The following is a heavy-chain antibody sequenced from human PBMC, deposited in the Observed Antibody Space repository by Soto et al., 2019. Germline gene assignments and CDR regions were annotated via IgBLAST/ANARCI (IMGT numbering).Heavy chain of an antibody. CDR2: INPSDAYT. V-gene: IGHV1-46*03. Sequence: ASVKVSCKASGYIFTNYVIHWVRQAPGQGLEWMGLINPSDAYTDYAQKFQGRVTLTRDTSTSIVYMELSSLRSEDTAVYYCARDFRYYYGSGSYSARYYYYYYGMDVWGQGTTVTVSS. CDR1: GYIFTNYV. D-gene: IGHD3-10*01. CDR3: ARDFRYYYGSGSYSARYYYYYYGMDV. J-gene: IGHJ6*02.